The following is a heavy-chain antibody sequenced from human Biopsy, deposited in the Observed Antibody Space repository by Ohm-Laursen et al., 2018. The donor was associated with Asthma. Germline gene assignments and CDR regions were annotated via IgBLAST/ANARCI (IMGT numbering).Heavy chain of an antibody. CDR3: ASDFPKDYVRYNFQF. Sequence: AASVKVSCKVSGYSLTDLSMHWVRQAPGQGLEWMGGHDHEEGGTVNARRFQGRATMTEDTSTDTAYMELSSLSSDDTAVYYCASDFPKDYVRYNFQFWGQGTLVTVSS. J-gene: IGHJ4*02. CDR2: HDHEEGGT. V-gene: IGHV1-24*01. CDR1: GYSLTDLS. D-gene: IGHD4-17*01.